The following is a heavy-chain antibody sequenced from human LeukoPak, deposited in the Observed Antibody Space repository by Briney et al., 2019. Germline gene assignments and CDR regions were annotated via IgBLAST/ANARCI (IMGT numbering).Heavy chain of an antibody. CDR3: ARAIRSGAFDI. J-gene: IGHJ3*02. V-gene: IGHV3-53*01. Sequence: GGSLRLSCAASGFTFSSYGMTWVRQAPGKGLEWVSVIYSGGSTYYADSVKGRFTISRDNSKNTLYLQMNSLRAEDTAVYYCARAIRSGAFDIWGQGTMVTVSS. CDR1: GFTFSSYG. CDR2: IYSGGST.